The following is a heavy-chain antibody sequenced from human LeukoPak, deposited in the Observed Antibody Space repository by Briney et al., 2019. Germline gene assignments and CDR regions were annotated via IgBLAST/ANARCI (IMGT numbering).Heavy chain of an antibody. J-gene: IGHJ6*03. CDR1: GYTFTGYY. V-gene: IGHV1-2*02. CDR3: ARTAGDSSSKLYYYYYYMDV. CDR2: INPNSGGT. Sequence: ASVKVSCKASGYTFTGYYMHWVRQAPGQGLEWMGWINPNSGGTNYAQKFQGRVTMTRDTSISTAYMELSRLRSDDTAVYYCARTAGDSSSKLYYYYYYMDVWGKGTTVTVSS. D-gene: IGHD6-6*01.